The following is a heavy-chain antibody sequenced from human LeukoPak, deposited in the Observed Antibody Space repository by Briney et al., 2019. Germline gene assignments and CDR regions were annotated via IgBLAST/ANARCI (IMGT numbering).Heavy chain of an antibody. CDR2: ISTYNGNT. Sequence: ASVKVSCKASGYTFTTYGITWVRQAPGQGLEWMGWISTYNGNTNYAQNLQGRVTMTTDTSTSTAYMVLRSLRSDDTAVYYCARSGYCTATSCYEGWFDLWGQGTLVTVSS. J-gene: IGHJ5*02. CDR1: GYTFTTYG. V-gene: IGHV1-18*01. D-gene: IGHD2-2*01. CDR3: ARSGYCTATSCYEGWFDL.